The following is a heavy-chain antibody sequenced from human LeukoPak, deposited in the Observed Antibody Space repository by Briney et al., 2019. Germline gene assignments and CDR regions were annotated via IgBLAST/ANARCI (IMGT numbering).Heavy chain of an antibody. CDR3: AREDYSGYEFDY. CDR1: GFTFSSYG. V-gene: IGHV3-33*01. CDR2: IWYDGSNK. J-gene: IGHJ4*01. D-gene: IGHD5-12*01. Sequence: PGRSLRLSCAASGFTFSSYGMHWVRQGPGKGLEWVAVIWYDGSNKYYADSLKGRFTISRDKSKNTLSLQMNSLRAEDTAVYYCAREDYSGYEFDYWGQGTLVTVSS.